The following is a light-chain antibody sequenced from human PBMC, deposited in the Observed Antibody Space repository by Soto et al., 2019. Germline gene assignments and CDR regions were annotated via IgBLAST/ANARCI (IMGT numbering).Light chain of an antibody. CDR2: SAS. J-gene: IGKJ4*01. CDR3: QQLSRYPLT. Sequence: DIQLTRSPSGLSASVVGTGTITCRASQALSNYLAWYQQKPGKAPDLLIYSASTLQSGVPSRFSGSGSETEFSLTIRALQPEDFATYYCQQLSRYPLTFGGGTKVDIK. CDR1: QALSNY. V-gene: IGKV1-9*01.